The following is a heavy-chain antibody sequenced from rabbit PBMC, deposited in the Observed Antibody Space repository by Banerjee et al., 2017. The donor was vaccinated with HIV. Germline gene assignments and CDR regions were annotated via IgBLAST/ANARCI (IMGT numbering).Heavy chain of an antibody. CDR1: GFSFSSSYY. V-gene: IGHV1S40*01. Sequence: QSLEESGGDLVKAEGSLTLTCTASGFSFSSSYYMCWVRQAPGKGLECIACIYADSSGSTYYASWAKGRFTISKTSSTTVTLEMTSLTAADTATYFCARRPAMTLVVNLWGPGTLVTVS. CDR2: IYADSSGST. D-gene: IGHD2-1*01. CDR3: ARRPAMTLVVNL. J-gene: IGHJ4*01.